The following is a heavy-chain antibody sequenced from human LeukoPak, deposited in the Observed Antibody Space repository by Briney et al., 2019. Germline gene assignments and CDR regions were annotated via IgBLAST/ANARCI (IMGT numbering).Heavy chain of an antibody. D-gene: IGHD2-15*01. V-gene: IGHV5-51*01. CDR3: ERFSGVEVSPYATSGIKCFFDF. CDR2: IYPLDSDT. Sequence: GESLKISCKASGYTFFTYWIGWVRQMRGKGLEWMGIIYPLDSDTKYSPSFQGQVTASADKSISTAYLQWSGLKASDSAVYFCERFSGVEVSPYATSGIKCFFDFWGQGTPVTVSS. J-gene: IGHJ4*02. CDR1: GYTFFTYW.